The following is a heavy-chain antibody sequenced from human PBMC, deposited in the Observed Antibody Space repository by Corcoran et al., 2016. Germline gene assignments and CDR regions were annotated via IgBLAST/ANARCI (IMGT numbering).Heavy chain of an antibody. D-gene: IGHD2-15*01. J-gene: IGHJ6*02. CDR2: IYPGDSDT. Sequence: EVQLVQSGAEVKKHGESLKISCQGSGYRFTTSWIAWVRQMPGKGLESMGVIYPGDSDTRYSPSFQGQVTISADKSISTAYLQWSSLKASDTAVYYCARQTRSGVDVWGQGTPVTVSS. CDR1: GYRFTTSW. V-gene: IGHV5-51*01. CDR3: ARQTRSGVDV.